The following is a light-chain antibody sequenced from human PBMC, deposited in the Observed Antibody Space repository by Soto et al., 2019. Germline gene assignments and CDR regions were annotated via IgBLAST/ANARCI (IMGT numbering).Light chain of an antibody. CDR3: SSYTSTNTPYV. CDR1: SSDVGAYNF. V-gene: IGLV2-14*01. Sequence: QSVLTQPASVSGSPGQSVTISCTGSSSDVGAYNFVSWYQHHPGRAPKLIVYEVTTRPSGVSSRFSGSKSGNTASLTISGLQADDEATYYCSSYTSTNTPYVFGTGTKVTVL. CDR2: EVT. J-gene: IGLJ1*01.